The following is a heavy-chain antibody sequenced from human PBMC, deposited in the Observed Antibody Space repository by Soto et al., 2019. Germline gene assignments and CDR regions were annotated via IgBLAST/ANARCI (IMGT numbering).Heavy chain of an antibody. J-gene: IGHJ3*02. D-gene: IGHD2-2*01. V-gene: IGHV3-30-3*01. CDR1: GFTFSNYA. CDR3: ASPAIPGHGAFDI. Sequence: QVQLVESGGGVVQSGRSLRLSCTASGFTFSNYAMHWVRQAPGKGLEWVTVISHDGSKRYYADSGKGRFTTSRDNSKNTLYLQMNSLRAEDTAVYYCASPAIPGHGAFDIWGQGTMVTVSS. CDR2: ISHDGSKR.